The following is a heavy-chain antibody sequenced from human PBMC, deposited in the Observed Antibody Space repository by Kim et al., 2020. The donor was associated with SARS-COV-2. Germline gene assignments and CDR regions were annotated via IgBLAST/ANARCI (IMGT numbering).Heavy chain of an antibody. CDR1: GGSFSGYY. CDR3: ARGRYGDYVGNY. D-gene: IGHD4-17*01. Sequence: SETLSLTCAVYGGSFSGYYWSWIRQPPGKGLEWIGEINHSGSTNYNPSLKSRVTISVDTSKNQFSLKLSSVTAADTAVYYCARGRYGDYVGNYWGQGTLVTVSS. J-gene: IGHJ4*02. V-gene: IGHV4-34*01. CDR2: INHSGST.